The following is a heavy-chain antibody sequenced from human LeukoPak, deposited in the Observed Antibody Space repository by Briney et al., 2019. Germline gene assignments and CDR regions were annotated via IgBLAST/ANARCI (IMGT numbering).Heavy chain of an antibody. V-gene: IGHV4-39*01. CDR1: GGSISSSSYY. Sequence: SETLSLTCTVSGGSISSSSYYWGWIRQPPGKGLEWIGSIYYSGSTYYNPSLKGRVTISVDTSKNQFSLKLCSVTAADTAVYYCARHEFYSNYFDYWGQGTLVTVSS. CDR3: ARHEFYSNYFDY. J-gene: IGHJ4*02. CDR2: IYYSGST. D-gene: IGHD4-11*01.